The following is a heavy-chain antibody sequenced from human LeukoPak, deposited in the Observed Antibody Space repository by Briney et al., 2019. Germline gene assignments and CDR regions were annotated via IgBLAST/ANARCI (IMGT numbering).Heavy chain of an antibody. Sequence: GRSLRLSCAASGLTFSSYAMHWVRQAPGKGLEWVAVISYDGSNKYYADSVKGRSTISRDNSKNTLYLQMNSLRAEDTAVYYCARATVPAAIRYYYYGMDVWGQGTTVTVSS. V-gene: IGHV3-30-3*01. D-gene: IGHD2-2*02. CDR3: ARATVPAAIRYYYYGMDV. CDR2: ISYDGSNK. J-gene: IGHJ6*02. CDR1: GLTFSSYA.